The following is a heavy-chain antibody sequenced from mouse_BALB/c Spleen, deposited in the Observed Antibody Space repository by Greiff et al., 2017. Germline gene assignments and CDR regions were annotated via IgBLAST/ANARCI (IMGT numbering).Heavy chain of an antibody. V-gene: IGHV1-87*01. Sequence: QVQLKQSGAELARPGASVKLSCKASGYTFTSYWMQWVKQRPGQGLEWIGAIYPGDGDTRYTQKFKGKATLTADKSSSTAYMQLSSLASEDSAVYYCARGGNYYGSRWYFDVWGAGTTVTVSS. CDR3: ARGGNYYGSRWYFDV. CDR2: IYPGDGDT. CDR1: GYTFTSYW. J-gene: IGHJ1*01. D-gene: IGHD1-1*01.